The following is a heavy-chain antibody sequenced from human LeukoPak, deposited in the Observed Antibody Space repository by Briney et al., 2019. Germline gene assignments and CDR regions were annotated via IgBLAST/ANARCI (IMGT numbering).Heavy chain of an antibody. D-gene: IGHD6-13*01. Sequence: ASVKVSCKASGYTFTGYYMHWVRQAPGQGLEWMGWINPNSGGTNYAQKFQGRVTMTRDTSISTAYMELSRLRSDDTAVYYCARVKLGMVAAGTWQCFDTSGPGTPVTVSS. CDR1: GYTFTGYY. J-gene: IGHJ5*02. V-gene: IGHV1-2*02. CDR2: INPNSGGT. CDR3: ARVKLGMVAAGTWQCFDT.